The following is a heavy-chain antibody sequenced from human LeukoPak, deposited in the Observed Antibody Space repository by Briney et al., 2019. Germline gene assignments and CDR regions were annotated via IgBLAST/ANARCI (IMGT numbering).Heavy chain of an antibody. CDR2: INRNGGNT. J-gene: IGHJ4*02. V-gene: IGHV3-20*04. D-gene: IGHD1-1*01. CDR3: ARDHGAIALTNYLDY. CDR1: GFTFGDYG. Sequence: PGGSLRLSCAASGFTFGDYGMSWVRQAPGKGLELVSNINRNGGNTAYADSVKGRFTISRDNAKNSLYLQMNSLRAEDTALYYCARDHGAIALTNYLDYWGQGTLVTVSS.